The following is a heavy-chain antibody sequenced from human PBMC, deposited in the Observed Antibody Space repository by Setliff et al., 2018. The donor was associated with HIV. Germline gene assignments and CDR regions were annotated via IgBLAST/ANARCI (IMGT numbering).Heavy chain of an antibody. J-gene: IGHJ4*02. D-gene: IGHD3-10*01. CDR2: ISYDGSNE. V-gene: IGHV3-30*18. CDR1: GFTFSDYG. Sequence: GGSLRLSCAASGFTFSDYGMHWVRQAPVKGLEWVAFISYDGSNEYYADSVKGRFTISRDNSKNTLYLQMNSLRPEDTALYYCAKGGYGSGSYYYFDYWGQGTLVTVSS. CDR3: AKGGYGSGSYYYFDY.